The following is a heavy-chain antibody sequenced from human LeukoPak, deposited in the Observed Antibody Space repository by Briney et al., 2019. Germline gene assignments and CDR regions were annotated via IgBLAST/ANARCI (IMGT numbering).Heavy chain of an antibody. CDR3: ARRQADSGYEY. D-gene: IGHD5-12*01. CDR2: INQDGSGG. V-gene: IGHV3-7*03. Sequence: GGSLRLSCAASGFTFNNYWMSWVRQAPGKGLEWVANINQDGSGGYYVDSVKGRFTISRDNARNSLHLQMNSLRAEDTAVYYCARRQADSGYEYWGQGTLVTVSS. J-gene: IGHJ4*02. CDR1: GFTFNNYW.